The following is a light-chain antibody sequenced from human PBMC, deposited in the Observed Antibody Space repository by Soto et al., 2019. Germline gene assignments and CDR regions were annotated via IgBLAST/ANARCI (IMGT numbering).Light chain of an antibody. CDR3: QQRSNCPLT. J-gene: IGKJ4*01. Sequence: VLSLYTNTLSLSAGERVTLSSRASQTVRNNYLAWYQQKHGQAPRLLIHDASSRATGIPDRFSRGGSETDFTLTISRLEPEDRRVYYCQQRSNCPLTFGRGAK. V-gene: IGKV3D-20*02. CDR2: DAS. CDR1: QTVRNNY.